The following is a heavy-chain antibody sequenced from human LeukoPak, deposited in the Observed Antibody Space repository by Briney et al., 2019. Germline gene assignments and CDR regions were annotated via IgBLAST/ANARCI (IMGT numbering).Heavy chain of an antibody. J-gene: IGHJ4*02. Sequence: SETLSLTCTVSGGSVSSGSYYWSWIRQPPGKGLEWIGYIYYSGSTNYNPSLKSRVTISVDTSKNQFSLKLCSVTAADTAVYYCHGWQQLAHFDYWGQGTLVTVSS. CDR3: HGWQQLAHFDY. CDR2: IYYSGST. CDR1: GGSVSSGSYY. V-gene: IGHV4-61*01. D-gene: IGHD6-13*01.